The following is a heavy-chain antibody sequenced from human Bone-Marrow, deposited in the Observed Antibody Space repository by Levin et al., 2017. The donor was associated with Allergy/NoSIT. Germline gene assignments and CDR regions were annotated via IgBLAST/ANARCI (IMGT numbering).Heavy chain of an antibody. J-gene: IGHJ4*02. CDR1: GGSISNYY. CDR3: ARGNMNTWRLDK. V-gene: IGHV4-59*01. CDR2: ISYSGTT. Sequence: GSLRLSCTVSGGSISNYYWSWIRQPPGKGLEWIGSISYSGTTYDSPSVKSRVSIAVDTSKNQFSLKLNSVTAADTAVYFCARGNMNTWRLDKWGQGILVTVSS. D-gene: IGHD1/OR15-1a*01.